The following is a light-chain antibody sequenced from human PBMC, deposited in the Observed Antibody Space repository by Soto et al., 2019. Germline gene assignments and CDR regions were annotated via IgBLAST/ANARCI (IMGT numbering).Light chain of an antibody. J-gene: IGKJ1*01. CDR1: QNINNW. Sequence: DIQMTQSPSTLSASVGDRVTINCRASQNINNWLAWYQQKPGKAPKVLIYKASSLESGVPSRFSGSGSGTEVTLTISSLQTEDFATYYCQQYCDNSPWTFGQGTKVEIK. CDR2: KAS. V-gene: IGKV1-5*03. CDR3: QQYCDNSPWT.